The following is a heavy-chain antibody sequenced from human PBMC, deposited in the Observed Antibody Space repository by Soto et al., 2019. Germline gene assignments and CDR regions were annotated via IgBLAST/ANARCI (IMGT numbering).Heavy chain of an antibody. Sequence: QVQLVESGGGVVQPGRSLRLSCAASGFSFRNYGIHWVRQAPGKGMDWVAVIWYDGSKRYYADSVRGRFTISGQKSGNTVHLEIDRLRPEETAVYYCARSLSSGVHQPFLDVWGPGTTVVVS. CDR3: ARSLSSGVHQPFLDV. CDR1: GFSFRNYG. J-gene: IGHJ6*02. D-gene: IGHD6-19*01. V-gene: IGHV3-33*01. CDR2: IWYDGSKR.